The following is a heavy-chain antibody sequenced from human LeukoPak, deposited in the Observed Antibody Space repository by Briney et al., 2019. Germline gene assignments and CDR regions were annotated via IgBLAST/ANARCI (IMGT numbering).Heavy chain of an antibody. D-gene: IGHD6-19*01. V-gene: IGHV3-21*04. Sequence: PGGSLRLSCAASGFTFSSYSMNWVRQPRGKGLEGVSSISSSSSYIYYADSVKGRFTISRDNAKNSLYLQMNSLRAEDTAVYYCARDAPVAGTDYWGQGTLVTVSS. CDR3: ARDAPVAGTDY. J-gene: IGHJ4*02. CDR1: GFTFSSYS. CDR2: ISSSSSYI.